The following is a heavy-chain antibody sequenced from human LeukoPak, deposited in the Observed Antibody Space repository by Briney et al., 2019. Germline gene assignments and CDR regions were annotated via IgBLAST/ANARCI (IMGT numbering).Heavy chain of an antibody. V-gene: IGHV3-43*01. D-gene: IGHD3-3*01. CDR2: INWHGTA. J-gene: IGHJ6*03. CDR3: ARDYDFWSGYSRGGGGDYYYYMDV. Sequence: GGSLRLSCAASGFIFEDYTMHWVRQAPGKTLEWVSLINWHGTAYYRDSVKGRFTISRDNSKNSLYLQMNSLRAEDTAVYYCARDYDFWSGYSRGGGGDYYYYMDVWGKGTTVTVSS. CDR1: GFIFEDYT.